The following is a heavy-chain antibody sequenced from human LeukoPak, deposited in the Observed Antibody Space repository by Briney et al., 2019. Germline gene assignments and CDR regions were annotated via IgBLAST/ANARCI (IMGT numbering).Heavy chain of an antibody. J-gene: IGHJ6*03. CDR2: ISWNSGSR. V-gene: IGHV3-9*01. CDR3: VRRVTLDYYYYYMDV. CDR1: GFTFDDFA. Sequence: PGRSLRLSCAASGFTFDDFAMHWVRQAPGKGLEWASGISWNSGSRGYADSVKGRFTISRDNAKNSLYLQMNSLRAEDTALYYCVRRVTLDYYYYYMDVWGKGTTVTVSS.